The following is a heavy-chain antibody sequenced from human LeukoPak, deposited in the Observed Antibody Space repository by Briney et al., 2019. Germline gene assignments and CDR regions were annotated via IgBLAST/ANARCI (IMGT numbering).Heavy chain of an antibody. D-gene: IGHD3-10*01. CDR3: AKGSYYYGSGSHFDS. CDR2: ISGSGGST. J-gene: IGHJ4*02. V-gene: IGHV3-23*01. CDR1: GFTFSSYA. Sequence: GGSLRLSCAASGFTFSSYAMSWVRQAPGKGLEWVSGISGSGGSTYYADSVKGRFTISRDNSKNTLYLQMDSLRAEDTAVYYCAKGSYYYGSGSHFDSWGQGTLVTVSS.